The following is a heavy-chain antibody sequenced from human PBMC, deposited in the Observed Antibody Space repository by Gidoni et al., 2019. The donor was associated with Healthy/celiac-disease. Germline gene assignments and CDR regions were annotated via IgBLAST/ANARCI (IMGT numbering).Heavy chain of an antibody. V-gene: IGHV3-43*02. Sequence: EVQLVESGGGVVQPGGSLRLSCAASGFTFDDYAMHWVRQAPGKGLEWVSLISGDGGSTYYADSVKGRFTISRDNSKNYLYLQMNSLRTEDTALYYCAKDSDGGGPLGWMFDYWGQGTLVTVSS. CDR2: ISGDGGST. D-gene: IGHD3-16*01. CDR3: AKDSDGGGPLGWMFDY. CDR1: GFTFDDYA. J-gene: IGHJ4*02.